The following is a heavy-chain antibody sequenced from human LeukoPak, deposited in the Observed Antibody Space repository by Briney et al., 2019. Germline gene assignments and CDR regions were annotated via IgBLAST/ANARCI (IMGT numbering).Heavy chain of an antibody. D-gene: IGHD6-19*01. V-gene: IGHV3-23*01. J-gene: IGHJ4*02. CDR1: GFTFSSYA. Sequence: GSLRLSCAASGFTFSSYAMSWVRQAPGKGLEWVSVISGSGDSTYYADSVKGRFTISRDNSKNTLYLQMNSLRAEDTAVYYCAKDHYSSGWYPTPFDYWGQGTLVTVSS. CDR2: ISGSGDST. CDR3: AKDHYSSGWYPTPFDY.